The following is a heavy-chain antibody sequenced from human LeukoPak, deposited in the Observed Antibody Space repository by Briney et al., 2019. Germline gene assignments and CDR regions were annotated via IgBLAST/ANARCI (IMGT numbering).Heavy chain of an antibody. J-gene: IGHJ4*02. V-gene: IGHV3-7*04. CDR1: GFTFSSYW. CDR3: ARVTRTRTYYYDSSGSLFDY. D-gene: IGHD3-22*01. Sequence: GGSLRLSCAASGFTFSSYWMSWVRQAPGKGLEWVANIKLDGSEKYYVDSVKGRFTISRDNAKNSLYLQMNSLRAEDTAVYYCARVTRTRTYYYDSSGSLFDYWGQGTLVTVSS. CDR2: IKLDGSEK.